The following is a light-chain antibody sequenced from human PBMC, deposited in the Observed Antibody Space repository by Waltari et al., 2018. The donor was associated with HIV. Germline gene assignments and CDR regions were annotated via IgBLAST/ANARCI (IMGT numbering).Light chain of an antibody. CDR2: DVT. CDR3: CSYAGNYPVL. Sequence: QSALTQPRSVSGSPGQSVTISCTGTSSDVGGYNYVSWYQQNPGKAPKFIIYDVTTRPSGGPERFSGSKSGNTASLTISGLQAEDEADYYCCSYAGNYPVLFGGGTKLTVL. V-gene: IGLV2-11*01. CDR1: SSDVGGYNY. J-gene: IGLJ3*02.